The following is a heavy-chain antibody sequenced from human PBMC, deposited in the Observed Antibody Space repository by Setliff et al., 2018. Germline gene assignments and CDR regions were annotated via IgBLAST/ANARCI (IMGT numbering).Heavy chain of an antibody. D-gene: IGHD3-22*01. CDR3: ARAPEKSYYDGSGYYLTGGAFDI. J-gene: IGHJ3*02. CDR2: MNPNNGNT. Sequence: ASVKVSCKASGYTFINYEINWVRQATGQGLEWMGGMNPNNGNTGYAQKFQGRVTMTRNTSISTAYMELSSLTSEDTAVYYCARAPEKSYYDGSGYYLTGGAFDIWGQGTMVTVSS. CDR1: GYTFINYE. V-gene: IGHV1-8*02.